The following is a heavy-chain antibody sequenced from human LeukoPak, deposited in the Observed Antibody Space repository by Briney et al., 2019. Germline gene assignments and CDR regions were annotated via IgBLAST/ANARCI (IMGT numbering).Heavy chain of an antibody. J-gene: IGHJ4*02. Sequence: GASVKVSCKASGGTFSNYAISWVRQSPGQGLEWMGGITPIFGTTDYAQKFRGRVTITTDEPTNTAYMQLSSLRSEDTAVYYCARLISSDVDYWGQGTLVTVSS. CDR1: GGTFSNYA. D-gene: IGHD6-6*01. V-gene: IGHV1-69*05. CDR2: ITPIFGTT. CDR3: ARLISSDVDY.